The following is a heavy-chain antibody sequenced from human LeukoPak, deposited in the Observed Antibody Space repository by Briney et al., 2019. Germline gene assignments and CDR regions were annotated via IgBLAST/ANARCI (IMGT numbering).Heavy chain of an antibody. Sequence: ASVKVSRKASGYTFTSYYMHWVRQAPGQGLEWMGIINPSGGSTSYAQKFQGRVTMTRDTSTSTVYMELSSLRSEDTAVYYCAILGEVGATTVYWGQGTLVTVSS. CDR2: INPSGGST. V-gene: IGHV1-46*03. J-gene: IGHJ4*02. CDR1: GYTFTSYY. D-gene: IGHD1-26*01. CDR3: AILGEVGATTVY.